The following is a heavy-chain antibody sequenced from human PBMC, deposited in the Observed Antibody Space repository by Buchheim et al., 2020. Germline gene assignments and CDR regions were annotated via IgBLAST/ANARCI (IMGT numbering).Heavy chain of an antibody. CDR3: ARGRDSSSWSNDAFDI. Sequence: QVQLQQWGAGLLKPSETLSLTCAVYGGSFSGYYWSWIRQPPGKGLGWIGEINHSGSTNYNPSLKSRVTISVDTSKNQFSLKLSAVTAADTAVYYCARGRDSSSWSNDAFDIWGQGT. CDR1: GGSFSGYY. D-gene: IGHD6-13*01. CDR2: INHSGST. J-gene: IGHJ3*02. V-gene: IGHV4-34*01.